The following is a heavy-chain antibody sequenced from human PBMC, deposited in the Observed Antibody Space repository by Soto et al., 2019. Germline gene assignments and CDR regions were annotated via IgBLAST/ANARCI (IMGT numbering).Heavy chain of an antibody. CDR3: AAGFPPDF. J-gene: IGHJ4*02. Sequence: EVQLVESGGGLVQPGGSLKLSCEASGFTFSSSWMNWVRQPPGKGLGWVANIKGDGSEKYYVDSVKGGFTISRDNAKNSLYLQMNSLRAEDTAVYYCAAGFPPDFWGQGTLVTVSS. D-gene: IGHD3-10*01. V-gene: IGHV3-7*01. CDR1: GFTFSSSW. CDR2: IKGDGSEK.